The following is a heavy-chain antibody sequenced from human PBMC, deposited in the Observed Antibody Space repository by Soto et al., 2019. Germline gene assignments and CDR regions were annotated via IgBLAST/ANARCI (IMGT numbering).Heavy chain of an antibody. D-gene: IGHD3-22*01. J-gene: IGHJ6*02. CDR2: ISSSSSYT. CDR1: GFTFSDYY. V-gene: IGHV3-11*06. CDR3: ARGYYYDKGDYYYGMDV. Sequence: GGSLRLSCAASGFTFSDYYMSWIRQAPGKGLEWVSYISSSSSYTNYADSVKGRFTISRDNAKNSLYLQMNSLRAEDTAVYYCARGYYYDKGDYYYGMDVWGQGTTVTVSS.